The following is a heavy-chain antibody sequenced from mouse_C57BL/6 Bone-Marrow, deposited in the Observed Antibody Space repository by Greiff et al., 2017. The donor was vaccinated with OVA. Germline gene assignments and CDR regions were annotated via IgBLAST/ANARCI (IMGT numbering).Heavy chain of an antibody. Sequence: VQLQQPGAELVMPGASVKLSCKASGYTFTSYWMHWVKQRPGQGLEWIGEIDPSDSYTNYNQKFKGKSTLTVDKSSSTAYMQLSSLTSEDSAVYYCAREYYSNYDWYFDVWGTGTTVTVSS. V-gene: IGHV1-69*01. J-gene: IGHJ1*03. CDR2: IDPSDSYT. CDR3: AREYYSNYDWYFDV. D-gene: IGHD2-5*01. CDR1: GYTFTSYW.